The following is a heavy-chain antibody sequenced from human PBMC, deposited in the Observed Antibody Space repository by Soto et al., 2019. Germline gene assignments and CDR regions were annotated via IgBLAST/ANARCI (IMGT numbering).Heavy chain of an antibody. CDR1: GGSISSYY. CDR2: IYYSGST. D-gene: IGHD1-26*01. V-gene: IGHV4-59*01. J-gene: IGHJ6*02. Sequence: SETLSLTCTVSGGSISSYYWSWIRQPPGKGLEWIGYIYYSGSTNYNPSLKSRVTISVDTSKSQFSLKLSSVTAADTAVYYCARENLVGAEKENYYNGMEVCAKGPRSPSP. CDR3: ARENLVGAEKENYYNGMEV.